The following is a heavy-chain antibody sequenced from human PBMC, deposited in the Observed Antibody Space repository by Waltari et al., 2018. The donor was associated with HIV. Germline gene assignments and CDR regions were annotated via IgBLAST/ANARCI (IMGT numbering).Heavy chain of an antibody. J-gene: IGHJ4*02. D-gene: IGHD3-22*01. V-gene: IGHV3-20*01. CDR1: GFSFDDYG. CDR2: INWNGGST. Sequence: EVQLVESGGGVVRPGGSLRLSCAASGFSFDDYGMTWVRQDPGKGLEWVSGINWNGGSTGYADSVKGRFTISRDNAKNSLYLQMNSLRVEDTALYHCARGNYYYDSSGYLLDYWGQGTLVTVSS. CDR3: ARGNYYYDSSGYLLDY.